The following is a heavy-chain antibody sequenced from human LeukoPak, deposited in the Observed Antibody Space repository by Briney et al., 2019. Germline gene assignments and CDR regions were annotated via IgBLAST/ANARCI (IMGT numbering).Heavy chain of an antibody. V-gene: IGHV3-11*03. CDR1: AFNFGDDY. CDR3: ARSRGAGPGAYFDY. J-gene: IGHJ4*02. D-gene: IGHD6-19*01. Sequence: GGSLRLSCAVSAFNFGDDYMSWIRQAPGQGLEWVSYISNSGGYTNYADSVAGRFTISRDNAENSLYLQMNSLRAEDTAVYYCARSRGAGPGAYFDYWGQGTLVTVTS. CDR2: ISNSGGYT.